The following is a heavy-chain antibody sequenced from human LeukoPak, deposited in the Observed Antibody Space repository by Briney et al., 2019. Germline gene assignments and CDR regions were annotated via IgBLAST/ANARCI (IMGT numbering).Heavy chain of an antibody. Sequence: GGSLRLSCAASGFTVSSNYMSWVRQAPGKGLEWVSVIYSGGSTYYADSVKGRFTISRDNSKNTLYLQMNSLRAEDTAVYYCARVGSYYGSGSYAFDIWGQGTMVTVSS. CDR2: IYSGGST. D-gene: IGHD3-10*01. J-gene: IGHJ3*02. V-gene: IGHV3-66*01. CDR3: ARVGSYYGSGSYAFDI. CDR1: GFTVSSNY.